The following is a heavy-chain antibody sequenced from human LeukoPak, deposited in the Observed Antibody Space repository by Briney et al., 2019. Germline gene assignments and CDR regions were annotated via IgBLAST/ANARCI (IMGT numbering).Heavy chain of an antibody. CDR2: IYYSGST. J-gene: IGHJ5*02. D-gene: IGHD3-22*01. Sequence: SETLSLTCTVSGGSISSYYWSWIRQPPGKGLEWIGYIYYSGSTNYNPSLKSRVTISVDTSKNQFTLKLSSVTAADTAVYYCARDYYDSSGYLVFGFDPWGQGTLVTVSS. V-gene: IGHV4-59*01. CDR3: ARDYYDSSGYLVFGFDP. CDR1: GGSISSYY.